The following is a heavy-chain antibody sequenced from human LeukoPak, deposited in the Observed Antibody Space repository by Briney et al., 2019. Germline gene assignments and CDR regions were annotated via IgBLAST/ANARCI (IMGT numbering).Heavy chain of an antibody. J-gene: IGHJ3*02. V-gene: IGHV4-59*01. CDR2: IYYSGST. CDR3: AREGRAGIDAFDI. CDR1: GGSISSYY. Sequence: SETLSLTCTVSGGSISSYYWSWIRQPPGRGLEWIGYIYYSGSTNYNPSLKSRVTISVDTSKNQFSLKLSSVTAADTAVYYCAREGRAGIDAFDIWGQGTMVTVSS.